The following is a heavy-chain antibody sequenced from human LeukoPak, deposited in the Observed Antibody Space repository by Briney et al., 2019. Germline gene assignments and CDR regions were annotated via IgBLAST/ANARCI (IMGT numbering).Heavy chain of an antibody. D-gene: IGHD3-22*01. CDR1: GFTFSSYE. J-gene: IGHJ4*02. V-gene: IGHV3-48*03. CDR2: ISSSGSTI. CDR3: ARDNYDSSGPYYFDY. Sequence: GGSLRLSCAASGFTFSSYEMNWVRQAPGKGLEGVSYISSSGSTIYYADSVKGRFTISRDHAKNSLYLQMNSLRAEDTAVYYCARDNYDSSGPYYFDYWGQGTLVTVSS.